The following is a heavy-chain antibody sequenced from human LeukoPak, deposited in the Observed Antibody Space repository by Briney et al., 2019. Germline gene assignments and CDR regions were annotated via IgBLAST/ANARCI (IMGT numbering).Heavy chain of an antibody. J-gene: IGHJ4*02. V-gene: IGHV4-31*03. Sequence: SETLSLTCTVSGGSIASGGNFWTWIRQHPGEGLEWIGYISHSGSPYYNPSLKSRVIISLDTSKNQFSLRLTSVTATDTAVYYCARYYCAGSNCPGVDCWGRGTLVTVSS. CDR2: ISHSGSP. CDR3: ARYYCAGSNCPGVDC. D-gene: IGHD2-21*01. CDR1: GGSIASGGNF.